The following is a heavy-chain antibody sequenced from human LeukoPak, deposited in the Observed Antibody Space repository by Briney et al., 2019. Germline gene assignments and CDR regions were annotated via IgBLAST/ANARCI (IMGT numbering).Heavy chain of an antibody. V-gene: IGHV1-8*01. CDR2: MNPNSGNT. CDR3: ARGAPQYCSSTSCYEFDY. J-gene: IGHJ4*02. D-gene: IGHD2-2*01. Sequence: ASVKVSCKASGYTFTRYDINWVRQATGQGLEWMGWMNPNSGNTGYAQKFQGRVTMTRNTSISTAYMELSSLRSEDTAVYYCARGAPQYCSSTSCYEFDYWGQGTLVTVSS. CDR1: GYTFTRYD.